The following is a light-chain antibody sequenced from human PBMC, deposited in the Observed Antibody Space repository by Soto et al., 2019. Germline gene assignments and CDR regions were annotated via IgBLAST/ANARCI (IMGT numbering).Light chain of an antibody. CDR1: SSDVGGYNY. V-gene: IGLV2-11*01. CDR3: CSYAGSYTVV. J-gene: IGLJ2*01. CDR2: DVS. Sequence: QSALTQPRSVSGSPGQSVTISCTGTSSDVGGYNYVSWYQQHPGKAPKLMIYDVSKRPSGVPDRLSGSKSGNTASLTISGLQAEDEADYYCCSYAGSYTVVFGGGTQLTV.